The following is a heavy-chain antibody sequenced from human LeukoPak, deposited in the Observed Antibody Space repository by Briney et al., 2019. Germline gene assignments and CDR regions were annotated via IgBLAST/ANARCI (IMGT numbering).Heavy chain of an antibody. CDR1: GFTFGSGW. CDR3: ARVSGPGTVY. V-gene: IGHV3-74*01. D-gene: IGHD6-13*01. Sequence: GGSLRLSCAASGFTFGSGWMHWVRQAPGKGLVWVSRFNIDGTTTTYADSVKGRFTISRDNATNTLHLQMNSLRVDDTAVYYCARVSGPGTVYRGQGTLVTVSS. J-gene: IGHJ4*02. CDR2: FNIDGTTT.